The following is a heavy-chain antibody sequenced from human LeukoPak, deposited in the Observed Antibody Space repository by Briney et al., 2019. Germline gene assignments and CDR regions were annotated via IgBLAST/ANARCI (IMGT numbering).Heavy chain of an antibody. Sequence: PSETLSLTCTVSGGSISSYYWSWIRQPAGKGLEWIGRIYTSGSTNYNPSLKSRVTMSVDTSKSQFSLKLSSVTAADTAVYYCARDAVGAVTSAEYFQHWGQGTLVTVSS. J-gene: IGHJ1*01. D-gene: IGHD6-25*01. V-gene: IGHV4-4*07. CDR1: GGSISSYY. CDR2: IYTSGST. CDR3: ARDAVGAVTSAEYFQH.